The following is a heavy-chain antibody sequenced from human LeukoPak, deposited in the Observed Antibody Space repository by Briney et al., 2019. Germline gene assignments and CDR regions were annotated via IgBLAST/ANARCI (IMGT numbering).Heavy chain of an antibody. CDR3: AREVGDYVGVFDY. Sequence: SETLSLTCTDSGGSISGYYWSWIRQPPRKRLEWFGYVFYSGSTNYNPSLKSRVTISVDMSKNQFSLKLTSVTAADTAVYHCAREVGDYVGVFDYWGQGTLVTVSS. V-gene: IGHV4-59*01. CDR2: VFYSGST. D-gene: IGHD4-17*01. CDR1: GGSISGYY. J-gene: IGHJ4*02.